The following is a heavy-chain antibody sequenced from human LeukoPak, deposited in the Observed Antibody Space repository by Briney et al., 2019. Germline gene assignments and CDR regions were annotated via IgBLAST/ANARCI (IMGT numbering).Heavy chain of an antibody. CDR2: ISAYNGNT. D-gene: IGHD3-3*01. J-gene: IGHJ4*02. V-gene: IGHV1-18*01. CDR1: GYTFTSYG. Sequence: ASVKVSCKTSGYTFTSYGISWVRQAPGQGLEWMGWISAYNGNTDYAQNLQDRVTMTTDTSTSTAYMELRSLRSDDTAVYYCARDKYDFWSGYYGYFDYWGQGTLVTVSS. CDR3: ARDKYDFWSGYYGYFDY.